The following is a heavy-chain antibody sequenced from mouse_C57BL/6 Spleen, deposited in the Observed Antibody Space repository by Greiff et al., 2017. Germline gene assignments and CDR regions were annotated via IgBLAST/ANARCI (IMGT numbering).Heavy chain of an antibody. CDR3: ARSDYYGSSPWYFDV. D-gene: IGHD1-1*01. Sequence: VQLQQPGPELVKPGASVKISCKASGYAFSSSWMNWVKQRPGKGLEWIGQIYPGDGDTNYNGKFKGKATLTADKSSSTAYMQLSSLTSEDSAVYFCARSDYYGSSPWYFDVWGTGTTVTVSS. CDR1: GYAFSSSW. J-gene: IGHJ1*03. V-gene: IGHV1-82*01. CDR2: IYPGDGDT.